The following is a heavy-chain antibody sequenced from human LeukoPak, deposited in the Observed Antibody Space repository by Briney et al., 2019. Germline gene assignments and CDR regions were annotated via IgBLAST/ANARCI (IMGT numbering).Heavy chain of an antibody. CDR1: GGSFSGYY. D-gene: IGHD5-18*01. Sequence: PSETLSLTCAVYGGSFSGYYWSWIRQPPGKGLEWIGEINHSGSTNYNPSLKSRVTISVDTSKNQFSLKLSSVTAADTAVYYCAVEGTARRPGRTVDIWGQGTMVTVSS. V-gene: IGHV4-34*01. CDR3: AVEGTARRPGRTVDI. CDR2: INHSGST. J-gene: IGHJ3*02.